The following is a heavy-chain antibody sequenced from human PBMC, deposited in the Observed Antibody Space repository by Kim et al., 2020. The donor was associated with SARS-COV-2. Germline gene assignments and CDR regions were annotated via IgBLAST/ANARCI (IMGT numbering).Heavy chain of an antibody. J-gene: IGHJ4*02. V-gene: IGHV3-64*02. CDR3: ARDRLQRDESWGQFGY. CDR2: ISGEGGNT. D-gene: IGHD3-16*01. CDR1: GFMFSTYA. Sequence: GGSLRLSCTASGFMFSTYAMHWVRQAPGKGLEYVSTISGEGGNTYYADSVRGRFTISRDNSKNTLYLQMDSLKTEDMAVYYCARDRLQRDESWGQFGYWGKEPLVSLS.